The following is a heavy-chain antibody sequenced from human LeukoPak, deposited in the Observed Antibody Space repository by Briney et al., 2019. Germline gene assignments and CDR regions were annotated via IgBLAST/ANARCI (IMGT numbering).Heavy chain of an antibody. V-gene: IGHV1-2*02. D-gene: IGHD3-22*01. J-gene: IGHJ4*02. CDR2: INPNSGGT. CDR3: ARAGITMIVVVDDY. Sequence: GASVKVSCKPSGYTFTDYYVHWVRQAPGQGLEWMGWINPNSGGTNYAQKLQGRVTMTTDTSTSTAYMELRSLRSDDTAVYYCARAGITMIVVVDDYWGQGTLVTVSS. CDR1: GYTFTDYY.